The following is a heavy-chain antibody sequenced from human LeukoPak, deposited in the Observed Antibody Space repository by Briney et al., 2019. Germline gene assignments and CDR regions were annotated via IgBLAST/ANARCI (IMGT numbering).Heavy chain of an antibody. CDR2: IYWDDDK. Sequence: SGPTLVKPTQTLTLTCTFSGFSLSTSGVGVGWIRQPPGKALEWLALIYWDDDKRYSPSLKSRLTITKDTSKNQVVLTMTNMDPVDTATYYCAHRQLLEVFPPWDYWGQGTLVTVSS. J-gene: IGHJ4*02. CDR3: AHRQLLEVFPPWDY. V-gene: IGHV2-5*02. D-gene: IGHD3-3*01. CDR1: GFSLSTSGVG.